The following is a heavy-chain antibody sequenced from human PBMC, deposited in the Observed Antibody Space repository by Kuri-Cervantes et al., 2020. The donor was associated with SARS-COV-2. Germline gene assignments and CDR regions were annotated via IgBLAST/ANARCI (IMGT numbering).Heavy chain of an antibody. CDR3: ASRYCSSTSCYRTTGKYYFDY. Sequence: ESLKSPCAVYGGSVSGYYWSWIRQPPGKGLEWIGEINHSGSTNYNPSLKSRVTISVDTSKNQFSLKRSSVTAADTAVYYCASRYCSSTSCYRTTGKYYFDYWGQGTLVTVSS. V-gene: IGHV4-34*01. J-gene: IGHJ4*02. D-gene: IGHD2-2*01. CDR2: INHSGST. CDR1: GGSVSGYY.